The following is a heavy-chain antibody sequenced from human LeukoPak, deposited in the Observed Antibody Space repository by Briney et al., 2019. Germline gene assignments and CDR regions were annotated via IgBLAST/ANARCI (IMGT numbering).Heavy chain of an antibody. CDR3: ARDRGSGSLYFDY. V-gene: IGHV4-30-4*01. J-gene: IGHJ4*02. Sequence: PSETLSLTCTVSGGSISSGDYYWSWIRQPPGKGLEWIGYIYYSGSTYYNPSLKSRVTISVDTSKNQFSLKLSSVTAADTAVYYCARDRGSGSLYFDYWGQGTLVTVSS. D-gene: IGHD3-10*01. CDR1: GGSISSGDYY. CDR2: IYYSGST.